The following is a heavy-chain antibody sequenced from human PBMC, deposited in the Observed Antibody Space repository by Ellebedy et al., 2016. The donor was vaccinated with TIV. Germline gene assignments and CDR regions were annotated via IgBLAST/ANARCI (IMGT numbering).Heavy chain of an antibody. CDR3: ARAEEWELSGY. CDR2: IIPILGIA. J-gene: IGHJ4*02. D-gene: IGHD1-26*01. Sequence: AASVKVSCKASGGTFSSYAISWVRQAPGQGLEWMGRIIPILGIANYAQKFQGRVTIIADKSTSTAYMELSSLRSEDTAVYYCARAEEWELSGYWGQGTLVTVSS. V-gene: IGHV1-69*04. CDR1: GGTFSSYA.